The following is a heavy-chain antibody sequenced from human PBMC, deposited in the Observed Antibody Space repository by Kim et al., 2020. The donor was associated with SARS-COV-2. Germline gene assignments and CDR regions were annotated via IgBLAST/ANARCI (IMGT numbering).Heavy chain of an antibody. Sequence: GGSLRLSCAASGFTFSGSAMHWVRQASGKGLEWVGRIRSKANSYATAYAASVKGRFTISRDDSKNTAYLQMNSLKTEDTAVYYCTTPPGSTYYYDSSGDWGQGTLVTVSS. CDR2: IRSKANSYAT. J-gene: IGHJ4*02. CDR3: TTPPGSTYYYDSSGD. CDR1: GFTFSGSA. D-gene: IGHD3-22*01. V-gene: IGHV3-73*01.